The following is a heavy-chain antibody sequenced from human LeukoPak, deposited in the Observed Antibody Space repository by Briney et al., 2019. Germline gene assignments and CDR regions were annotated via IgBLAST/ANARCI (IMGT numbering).Heavy chain of an antibody. CDR3: AKDTPVGYFDY. Sequence: GGSLRLSCAASGFTFSSYEMNWVRQAPGKGLEWVSYISSSGSTIYYADSVKGRFTISRDNAKNSLYLQMNSLRAEDTAVYYCAKDTPVGYFDYWGQGTLVTVSS. J-gene: IGHJ4*02. D-gene: IGHD1-26*01. CDR2: ISSSGSTI. CDR1: GFTFSSYE. V-gene: IGHV3-48*03.